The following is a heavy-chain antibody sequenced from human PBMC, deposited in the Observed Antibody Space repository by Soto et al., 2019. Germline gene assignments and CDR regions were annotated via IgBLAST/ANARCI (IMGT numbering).Heavy chain of an antibody. CDR1: GGTIISSGCY. D-gene: IGHD3-22*01. J-gene: IGHJ6*02. V-gene: IGHV4-39*07. CDR3: ATSIAVAGERDYYDSSGYDYYGMDV. CDR2: IYYGENI. Sequence: PSVPKSVTCAVAGGTIISSGCYWGWINKPPGKGLEWIGSIYYGENIFYNPSLKSRVTISVDTSKNQFSLKLSSVTAADTAVYYCATSIAVAGERDYYDSSGYDYYGMDVWGQGTTVTVSS.